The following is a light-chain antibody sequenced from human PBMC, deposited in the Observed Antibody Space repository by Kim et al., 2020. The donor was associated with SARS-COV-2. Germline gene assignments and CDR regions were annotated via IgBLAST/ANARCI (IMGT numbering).Light chain of an antibody. CDR1: QSLLYSDGNTY. J-gene: IGKJ1*01. CDR3: LQVTHWPPT. V-gene: IGKV2-30*01. Sequence: PAPTSCRSGQSLLYSDGNTYLAWFHQRPGQSPRRLVYKVSSRDSGVPDRFSGSGSGTDFTLQISRLAAEGVGIYYCLQVTHWPPTFGRGTKVDIK. CDR2: KVS.